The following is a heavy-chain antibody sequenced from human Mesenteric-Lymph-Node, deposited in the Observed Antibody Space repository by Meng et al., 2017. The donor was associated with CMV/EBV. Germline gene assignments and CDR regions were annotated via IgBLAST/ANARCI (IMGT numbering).Heavy chain of an antibody. D-gene: IGHD2/OR15-2a*01. Sequence: GESLKISCAASGFTVNYTYMSWVRQAPGMGLEWVSVMYTGGSTYYADSVKGRFTISRDISKNTLYLQMNSLRVDDSAIYFCARDGAVSNTYLTWGQGTLVTVSS. J-gene: IGHJ5*02. CDR1: GFTVNYTY. CDR2: MYTGGST. V-gene: IGHV3-53*01. CDR3: ARDGAVSNTYLT.